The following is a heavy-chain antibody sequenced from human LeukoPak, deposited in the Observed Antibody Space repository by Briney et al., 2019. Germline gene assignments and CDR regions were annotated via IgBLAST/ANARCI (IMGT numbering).Heavy chain of an antibody. CDR2: IIPIFGTA. Sequence: ASVKVSCKASGGTFSSYAISWVRPAPGQGLEWMGGIIPIFGTANYAQKFQGRVTITADESTSTAYMELSSLRSEDTAVYYCARAAAGTAPLDYWGQGTLVTVSS. D-gene: IGHD6-13*01. CDR3: ARAAAGTAPLDY. CDR1: GGTFSSYA. J-gene: IGHJ4*02. V-gene: IGHV1-69*13.